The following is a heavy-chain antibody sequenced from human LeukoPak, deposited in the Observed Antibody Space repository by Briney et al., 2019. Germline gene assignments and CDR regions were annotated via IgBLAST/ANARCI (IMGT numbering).Heavy chain of an antibody. V-gene: IGHV4-4*07. CDR1: GGSISSYY. CDR2: IYTSGST. Sequence: SETLSLTCTVSGGSISSYYWSWIRQPAGKGLEWIGRIYTSGSTNYNPSLKSRVTISVDTSKNQFSLKLSSVTAADTAVYYCARDALYYDSSGYHDAFDIWGQGTMVTVSS. D-gene: IGHD3-22*01. CDR3: ARDALYYDSSGYHDAFDI. J-gene: IGHJ3*02.